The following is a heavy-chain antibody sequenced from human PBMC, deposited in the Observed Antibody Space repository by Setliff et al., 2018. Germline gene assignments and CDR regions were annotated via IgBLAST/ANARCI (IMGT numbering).Heavy chain of an antibody. CDR1: GYTFTSYG. V-gene: IGHV1-18*01. J-gene: IGHJ6*02. CDR3: ARVVVVTAIPFYYYYGMDV. CDR2: ISAYNGNT. Sequence: ASVKVSCKASGYTFTSYGTSWVRQAPGQGLEWMGWISAYNGNTNYAQKFQGRVTITTDESTSTAYMELSSLRSEDTAVYYCARVVVVTAIPFYYYYGMDVWGQGTTVTVSS. D-gene: IGHD2-21*02.